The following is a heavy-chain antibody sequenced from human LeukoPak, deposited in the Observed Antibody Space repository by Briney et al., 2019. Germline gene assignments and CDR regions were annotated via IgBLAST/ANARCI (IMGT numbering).Heavy chain of an antibody. CDR1: GYTFTGYY. V-gene: IGHV1-2*02. J-gene: IGHJ4*02. CDR2: INPNSGGT. D-gene: IGHD1-26*01. CDR3: ASPSGPEYYFDY. Sequence: ASVKVSCKASGYTFTGYYMHWVRQAHGQGLEWMGWINPNSGGTNYAQKFQGRVTMTRDTSISTAYMELSRLRSDDTAVYYCASPSGPEYYFDYWGQGTLVTVSS.